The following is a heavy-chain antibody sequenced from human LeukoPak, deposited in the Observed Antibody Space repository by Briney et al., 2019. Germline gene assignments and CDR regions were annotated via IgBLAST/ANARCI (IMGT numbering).Heavy chain of an antibody. CDR1: GFTFSSYA. Sequence: PGGSLRLSCAASGFTFSSYAMSWVRQAPGKGLEWVSTISGSGASTDYADSVKGRFTISRDNSKNTLYLQMNSLRADVSAVYYCAKDSRGCSGYVFDYWGQGTLVTVSS. J-gene: IGHJ4*02. CDR3: AKDSRGCSGYVFDY. CDR2: ISGSGAST. D-gene: IGHD5-12*01. V-gene: IGHV3-23*01.